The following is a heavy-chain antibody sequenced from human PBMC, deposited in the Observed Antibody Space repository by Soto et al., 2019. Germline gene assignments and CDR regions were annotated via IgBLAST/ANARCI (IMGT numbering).Heavy chain of an antibody. Sequence: XAILSLTFAVYGGSFSGYYWSWIRQPPGKGLEWIGEINHSGSTNYNPSLESRVTISVDTSKNQFSLKLSSVTAADTAVYYCAGGYSYGTGEQQLVGEVYWGQGTLVTVSS. CDR2: INHSGST. J-gene: IGHJ4*02. CDR3: AGGYSYGTGEQQLVGEVY. CDR1: GGSFSGYY. V-gene: IGHV4-34*01. D-gene: IGHD6-13*01.